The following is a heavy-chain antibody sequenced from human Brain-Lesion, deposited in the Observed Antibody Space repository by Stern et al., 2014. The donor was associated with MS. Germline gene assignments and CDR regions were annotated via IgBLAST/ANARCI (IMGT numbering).Heavy chain of an antibody. CDR1: GFTFSNYW. J-gene: IGHJ5*01. D-gene: IGHD3-10*01. CDR3: ARGERWFDS. Sequence: EVQLVESGGGLVQPGGSLRLSCEASGFTFSNYWMHWVRQAPGKGLVWVSRVNNDGRRTSYADSVKGRFTMSRDNAKNTLYLQMNSLRVEDTAIYYCARGERWFDSWGQGTLVTVSS. CDR2: VNNDGRRT. V-gene: IGHV3-74*02.